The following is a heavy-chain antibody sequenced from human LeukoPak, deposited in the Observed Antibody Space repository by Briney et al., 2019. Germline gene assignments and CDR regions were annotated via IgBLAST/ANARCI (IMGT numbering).Heavy chain of an antibody. Sequence: SVKVSCKASGGTFSSYAISWVRQAPGQGLEWMGGIIPIFGTANYAQKFQGRVTITADESTSTAYMELSSLRSEDTAVYYCARVSLFGWFGSDDAFDIWGQGTMVTVSS. CDR2: IIPIFGTA. J-gene: IGHJ3*02. CDR1: GGTFSSYA. CDR3: ARVSLFGWFGSDDAFDI. V-gene: IGHV1-69*13. D-gene: IGHD3-10*01.